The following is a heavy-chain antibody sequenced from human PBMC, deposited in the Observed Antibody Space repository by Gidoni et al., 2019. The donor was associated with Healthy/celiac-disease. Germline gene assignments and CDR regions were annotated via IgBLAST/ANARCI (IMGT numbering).Heavy chain of an antibody. CDR2: IYYSGST. CDR1: GGSISSSSSY. D-gene: IGHD3-3*01. Sequence: QLQLQESGPGLVKPSETLSLTCTVSGGSISSSSSYWGWIRQPPGKGLEWIGSIYYSGSTYYNPSLKSRVTISVDTSKNQFSLKLSSVTAADTAVYYCARHPYYDFWSGYRLNNWFDPWGQGTLVTVSS. V-gene: IGHV4-39*01. J-gene: IGHJ5*02. CDR3: ARHPYYDFWSGYRLNNWFDP.